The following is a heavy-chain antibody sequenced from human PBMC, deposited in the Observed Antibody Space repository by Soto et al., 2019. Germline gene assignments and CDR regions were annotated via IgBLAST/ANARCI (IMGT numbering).Heavy chain of an antibody. CDR3: ENVHGSGNYHNFPDY. Sequence: GSLSLSWAASGFTLSSYAMHWVRQAPGKGLEWVAVISYDGSNKYYADSVKGRFTISRDNSKNTLYLQMNRLRAEDTAVYYCENVHGSGNYHNFPDYWGQGTLVTVSS. CDR2: ISYDGSNK. D-gene: IGHD3-10*01. CDR1: GFTLSSYA. J-gene: IGHJ4*02. V-gene: IGHV3-30-3*01.